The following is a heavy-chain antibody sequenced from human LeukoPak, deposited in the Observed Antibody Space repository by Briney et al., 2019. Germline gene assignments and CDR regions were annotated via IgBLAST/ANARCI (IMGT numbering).Heavy chain of an antibody. CDR3: ARERYCSGGSCYSVDYFDY. J-gene: IGHJ4*02. D-gene: IGHD2-15*01. CDR2: IYSGGST. CDR1: GFTVSSNY. Sequence: GGSLRLSCAASGFTVSSNYMSWVRQAPGKGLEWVSVIYSGGSTYYADSVKGRFTISRDNSKNTLYLQMNSLRAEDTAVYYCARERYCSGGSCYSVDYFDYWGQGTLVTVSS. V-gene: IGHV3-66*01.